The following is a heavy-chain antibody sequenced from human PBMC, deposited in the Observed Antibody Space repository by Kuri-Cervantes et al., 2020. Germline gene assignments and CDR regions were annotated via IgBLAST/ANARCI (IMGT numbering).Heavy chain of an antibody. D-gene: IGHD2-15*01. CDR1: GASISSSSYY. Sequence: GSLRLSCTASGASISSSSYYWGWIRQAPGKGLEWIGSNYDSGSTYYNPSLKSLVTISVDKSKNQFPLKLSSVTAADTAVYYCARVGGVAAMAFDIWGQGTMVTVSS. V-gene: IGHV4-39*06. CDR2: NYDSGST. CDR3: ARVGGVAAMAFDI. J-gene: IGHJ3*02.